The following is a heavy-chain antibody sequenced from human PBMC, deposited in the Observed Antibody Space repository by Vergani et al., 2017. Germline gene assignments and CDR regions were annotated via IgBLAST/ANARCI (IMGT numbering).Heavy chain of an antibody. J-gene: IGHJ4*02. Sequence: QLQLQESGPGLVKPSETLSLTCTVSGGSISSSSYYWGWIRQPPGKGLEWIGSIYYSGSTYYNPSLKSRVTISVDTSKYQFSLKLSSVTAADTAVYYCARGRLDLQIPLMTTRGSFDYWGQGTLVTVSS. CDR2: IYYSGST. V-gene: IGHV4-39*07. CDR3: ARGRLDLQIPLMTTRGSFDY. D-gene: IGHD4-17*01. CDR1: GGSISSSSYY.